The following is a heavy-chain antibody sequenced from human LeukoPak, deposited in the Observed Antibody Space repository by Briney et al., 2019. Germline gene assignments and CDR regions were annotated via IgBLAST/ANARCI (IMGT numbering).Heavy chain of an antibody. V-gene: IGHV4-59*13. CDR3: ARYSDAYAGARWFDH. Sequence: SETLSLTCTVSGGSINSYYWSWIRQPPGKELEWIGYIYYSGSTNYNPSLKSRVTISVDASNNQFSLKLNSVTAADTAVYYCARYSDAYAGARWFDHWGQGSLVTVSS. CDR1: GGSINSYY. J-gene: IGHJ5*02. CDR2: IYYSGST. D-gene: IGHD2-21*01.